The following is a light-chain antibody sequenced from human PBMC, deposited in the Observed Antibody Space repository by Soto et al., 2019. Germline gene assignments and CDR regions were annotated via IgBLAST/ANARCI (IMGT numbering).Light chain of an antibody. CDR1: SSDVGGYNY. CDR3: SSYAVTNMFV. Sequence: QSVLTQPPSASGSPGQSVTISCTGTSSDVGGYNYVSWYQQHPGKAPKVIIYEVSKRPSGVPDRFSGSKSGSTASLTVSGLQAEDEADYYCSSYAVTNMFVCGTGTKVTVL. CDR2: EVS. J-gene: IGLJ1*01. V-gene: IGLV2-8*01.